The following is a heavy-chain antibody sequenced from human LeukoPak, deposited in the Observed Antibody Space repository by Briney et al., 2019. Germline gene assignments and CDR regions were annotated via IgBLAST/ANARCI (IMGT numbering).Heavy chain of an antibody. CDR2: ISYDGSNK. D-gene: IGHD6-19*01. Sequence: GGSLRLSCAASGFTFGSYAMHWVRQAPGKGLEWVAVISYDGSNKYYADSVKGRFTISRDNSKNTLYLQVNSLRAEDTAVYYCARDSIAVAGTGGYFDYWGQGTLVTVSS. J-gene: IGHJ4*02. V-gene: IGHV3-30-3*01. CDR3: ARDSIAVAGTGGYFDY. CDR1: GFTFGSYA.